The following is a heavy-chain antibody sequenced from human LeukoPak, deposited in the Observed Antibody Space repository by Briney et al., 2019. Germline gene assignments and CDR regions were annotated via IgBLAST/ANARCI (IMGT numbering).Heavy chain of an antibody. CDR1: GFTFRSYW. CDR3: VRGGDDFNFDY. D-gene: IGHD5-24*01. CDR2: VIRDSSFT. V-gene: IGHV3-74*01. Sequence: GAFLSLSCAASGFTFRSYWMYWVRPAPGGGLEWVSLVIRDSSFTNYADSVKGRFTISRDNAKNTLYLQMSSLRAEDTAVYFCVRGGDDFNFDYWGQGSLVTVSS. J-gene: IGHJ4*02.